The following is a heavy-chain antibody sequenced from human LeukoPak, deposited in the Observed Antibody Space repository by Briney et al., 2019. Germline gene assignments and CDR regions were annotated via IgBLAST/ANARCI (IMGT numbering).Heavy chain of an antibody. D-gene: IGHD3-3*01. Sequence: VASVKVSCKASGGTFSSYAISWVRQAPGQGLEWMGGIIPIFGTANYAQKFQGRVTITTDESTSTAYMELSSLRSEDTAVYYCARGYDFWGGLDYWGQGTLVTVSS. J-gene: IGHJ4*02. V-gene: IGHV1-69*05. CDR3: ARGYDFWGGLDY. CDR2: IIPIFGTA. CDR1: GGTFSSYA.